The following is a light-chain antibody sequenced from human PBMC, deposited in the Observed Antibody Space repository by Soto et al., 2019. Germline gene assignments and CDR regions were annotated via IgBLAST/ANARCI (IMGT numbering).Light chain of an antibody. J-gene: IGKJ1*01. V-gene: IGKV1-39*01. CDR2: GAS. CDR1: QSIGNH. CDR3: QQSYSSPPT. Sequence: ISTTQCPSSLFTSVPGRIIVTCRAIQSIGNHLIWYQQKPGKAPELLIYGASSLQSGVPARFSGSGSGPDFTLTISSLQPEDFATYYCQQSYSSPPTFGHGTKVDIK.